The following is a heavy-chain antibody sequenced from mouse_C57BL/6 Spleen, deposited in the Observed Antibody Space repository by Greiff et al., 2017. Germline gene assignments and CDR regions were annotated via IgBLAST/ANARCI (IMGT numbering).Heavy chain of an antibody. CDR3: GSLYDGYYVWFAY. J-gene: IGHJ3*01. V-gene: IGHV1-15*01. D-gene: IGHD2-3*01. Sequence: QVQLQQSGAELVRPGASVTLSCKASGYTFTDYEMHWVKQTPVHGLEWIGAIDPETGGTAYNQKFKGKAILTADKSSSTAYMELRSRTSEDSAVYYCGSLYDGYYVWFAYWGQGTLVTVSA. CDR2: IDPETGGT. CDR1: GYTFTDYE.